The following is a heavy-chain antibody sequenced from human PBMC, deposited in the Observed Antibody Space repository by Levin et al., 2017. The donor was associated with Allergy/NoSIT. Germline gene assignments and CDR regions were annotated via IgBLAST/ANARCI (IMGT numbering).Heavy chain of an antibody. CDR3: ARDSFSSAIYYGWDV. CDR2: ISPDGSGT. V-gene: IGHV3-74*01. Sequence: PGGSLRLSCAASGFTFGSYCMHWVRQVPGKGLMWVARISPDGSGTTYADSVKGRFTISRDNAKNTLYLQMNSLRAEDTTVYYCARDSFSSAIYYGWDVWGQGTTVTVSS. D-gene: IGHD6-13*01. CDR1: GFTFGSYC. J-gene: IGHJ6*02.